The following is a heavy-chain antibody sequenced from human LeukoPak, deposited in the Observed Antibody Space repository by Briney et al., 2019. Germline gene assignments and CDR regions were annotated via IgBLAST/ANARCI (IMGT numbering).Heavy chain of an antibody. CDR1: GLTFSSFS. D-gene: IGHD6-6*01. CDR3: VRVRYSSSSHYMDV. Sequence: GGSLRLSCAASGLTFSSFSMNWVRQAPGKGLEWVSYISSSSDIIHYADSVKGRFTISRDNAKKSLYLEMNSLRAEDTAVYYCVRVRYSSSSHYMDVWGKETTVTVSS. CDR2: ISSSSDII. J-gene: IGHJ6*03. V-gene: IGHV3-48*04.